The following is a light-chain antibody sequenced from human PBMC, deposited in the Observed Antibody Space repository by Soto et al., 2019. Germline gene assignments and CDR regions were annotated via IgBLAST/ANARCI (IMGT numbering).Light chain of an antibody. J-gene: IGKJ1*01. CDR3: QQYNNWPPWT. CDR1: QTVSSS. Sequence: EIVLTQSPGTLSLSPGERATLSCRASQTVSSSFLAWYQQTPGQAPRLLIYAASSRATGIPARFSGSGSGTEFTLTISSLQSEDFAVYYCQQYNNWPPWTFGQGTKVDI. CDR2: AAS. V-gene: IGKV3D-15*01.